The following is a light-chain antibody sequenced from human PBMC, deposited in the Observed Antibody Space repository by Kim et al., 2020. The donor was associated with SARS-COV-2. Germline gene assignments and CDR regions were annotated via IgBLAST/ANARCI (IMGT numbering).Light chain of an antibody. J-gene: IGLJ1*01. V-gene: IGLV2-8*01. CDR3: SSYAGSNNYV. CDR2: EVS. Sequence: SVTITCHGPGSDVSGYNYVSWYQQPPGKAPNFMIYEVSTRPSGVPDRFSGSKSGNTASLTVSGLQAEDEADYYCSSYAGSNNYVFGTGTKVTVL. CDR1: GSDVSGYNY.